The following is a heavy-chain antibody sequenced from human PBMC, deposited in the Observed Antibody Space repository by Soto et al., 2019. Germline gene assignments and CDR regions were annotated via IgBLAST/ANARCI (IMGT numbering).Heavy chain of an antibody. D-gene: IGHD1-26*01. CDR1: GGTFSSYP. CDR3: ARVGHITNYGMAV. Sequence: QVQLVQSGAEVKKPGSSVKVSCEASGGTFSSYPINWVRQAPGQGFEWMGGIIPFFGTSNYAQKFQGRVTITADDSTSTAYMELRSLRSEDTAVYYCARVGHITNYGMAVWCQGTTGTVSS. CDR2: IIPFFGTS. J-gene: IGHJ6*02. V-gene: IGHV1-69*01.